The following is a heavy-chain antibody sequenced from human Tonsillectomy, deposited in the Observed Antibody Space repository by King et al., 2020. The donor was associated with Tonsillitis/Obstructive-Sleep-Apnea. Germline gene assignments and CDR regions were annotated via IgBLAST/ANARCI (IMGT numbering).Heavy chain of an antibody. CDR1: GFTFSSYA. Sequence: VQLVESGGGVVQPGRSLRLSCAASGFTFSSYAMHWVRQAPGKGLEWVAVISYDGSNKYYADFVKGRFTISRDNSKNTLYLQMNSLRAEDTAVYYCARDAGIVVVVGWFDPWGQGTLVTVSS. J-gene: IGHJ5*02. CDR3: ARDAGIVVVVGWFDP. CDR2: ISYDGSNK. D-gene: IGHD2-2*01. V-gene: IGHV3-30*04.